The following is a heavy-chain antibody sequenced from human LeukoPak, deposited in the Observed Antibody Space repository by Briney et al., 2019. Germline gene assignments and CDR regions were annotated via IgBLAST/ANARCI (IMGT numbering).Heavy chain of an antibody. V-gene: IGHV3-23*01. CDR2: SSGSGLST. J-gene: IGHJ4*02. CDR1: GFIFSSYS. CDR3: AKHSATLLGAIDY. Sequence: PGGSLTLSRAASGFIFSSYSIREVGQVPGKGLVWVSASSGSGLSTYSADSVKGRFTISRDNSKNTLYLQINSLKAEDTAVYYCAKHSATLLGAIDYWGQGTLVTVSS. D-gene: IGHD1-26*01.